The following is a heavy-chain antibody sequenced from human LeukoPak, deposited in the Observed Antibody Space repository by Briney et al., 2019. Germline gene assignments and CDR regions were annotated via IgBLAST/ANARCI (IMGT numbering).Heavy chain of an antibody. CDR1: RFTFSNYG. CDR2: IWYDGSNQ. J-gene: IGHJ4*02. D-gene: IGHD4-17*01. CDR3: ARSSYGALDS. V-gene: IGHV3-33*01. Sequence: GGSLRLSCAASRFTFSNYGMHWVRQAPGKGLEWVAVIWYDGSNQQYAESVKGRFTVSRDNVKNSLYLQMNSLRAEDTAVYSCARSSYGALDSWGQGTLVTVSS.